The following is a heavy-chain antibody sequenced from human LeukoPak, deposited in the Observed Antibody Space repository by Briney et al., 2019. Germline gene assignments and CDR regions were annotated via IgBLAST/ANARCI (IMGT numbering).Heavy chain of an antibody. Sequence: GGSLRLSCAASGLTVNSNYISWVRQAPGKGLEWVSITYSDGNTNYADSVKGRFTISRDNSKNTLSLQMNSLRGEDTAVYFCARKNDLFNAAFDIWGQGTVLTVSS. CDR3: ARKNDLFNAAFDI. CDR1: GLTVNSNY. CDR2: TYSDGNT. D-gene: IGHD1-1*01. J-gene: IGHJ3*02. V-gene: IGHV3-53*01.